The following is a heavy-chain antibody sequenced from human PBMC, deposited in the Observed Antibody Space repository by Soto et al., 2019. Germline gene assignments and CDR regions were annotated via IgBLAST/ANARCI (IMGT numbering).Heavy chain of an antibody. D-gene: IGHD2-15*01. Sequence: GGSLRLSCAASGFTFSSYGMHWVRQAPGKGLEWVAVIWYDGSNKYYADSVKGRFTISRDNSKNTLYLQMNSLRAEDTAVYYCARDLDKKLRGYYYYYMDVWGKGTTVTVSS. CDR3: ARDLDKKLRGYYYYYMDV. V-gene: IGHV3-33*01. CDR2: IWYDGSNK. J-gene: IGHJ6*03. CDR1: GFTFSSYG.